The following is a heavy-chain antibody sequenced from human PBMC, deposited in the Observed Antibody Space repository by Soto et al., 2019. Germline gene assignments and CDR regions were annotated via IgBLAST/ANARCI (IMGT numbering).Heavy chain of an antibody. Sequence: QLQLQESGSGLVKPSQTLSLTCAVSGGSISSGGYSWSWMRQPPGKGLEWIGYIYHSGSTYYNPSLKSRVNISVNRAQNQFSLKLSSVTAADTAGDYCARVPDVWGQGTTVTVSS. CDR3: ARVPDV. V-gene: IGHV4-30-2*01. CDR2: IYHSGST. J-gene: IGHJ6*02. CDR1: GGSISSGGYS.